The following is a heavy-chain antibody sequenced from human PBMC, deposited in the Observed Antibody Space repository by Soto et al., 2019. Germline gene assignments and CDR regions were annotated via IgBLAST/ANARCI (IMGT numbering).Heavy chain of an antibody. V-gene: IGHV3-33*01. CDR2: IWYDGSNK. Sequence: GGSLRLSCAASGFTFSSYGMHWVRQAPGKGLEWVAVIWYDGSNKYYADSVKGRFTISRDNSKNTLYLQMNSLRAEDTAVYYCATGSSGWANGMDVWGQGTTVTVS. J-gene: IGHJ6*02. CDR1: GFTFSSYG. D-gene: IGHD6-19*01. CDR3: ATGSSGWANGMDV.